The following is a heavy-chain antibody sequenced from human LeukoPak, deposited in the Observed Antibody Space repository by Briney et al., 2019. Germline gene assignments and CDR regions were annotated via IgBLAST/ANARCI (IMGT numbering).Heavy chain of an antibody. CDR1: GFTFSSYE. V-gene: IGHV3-15*01. CDR3: TTVGDIVVVVAASGVDY. Sequence: PGGSLRLSCAASGFTFSSYEMNWVRQAPGKGLEWVGRIKSKTDGGTTDYAAPVKGRFAISRDDSKNTLYLQMNSLKTEDTAVYYCTTVGDIVVVVAASGVDYWGQGTLVTVSP. D-gene: IGHD2-15*01. CDR2: IKSKTDGGTT. J-gene: IGHJ4*02.